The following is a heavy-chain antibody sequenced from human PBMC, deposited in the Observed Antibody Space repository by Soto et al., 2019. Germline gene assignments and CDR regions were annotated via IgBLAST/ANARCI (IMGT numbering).Heavy chain of an antibody. CDR1: GGSISSGGYS. Sequence: SETLSLTCAFSGGSISSGGYSLSWIRQPPGKGLEWIGYIYHSGSTYYNPSLKSRVTILVDRSKNQFSLKLSSVTAADTAVYYCARGEVVALGYWGQGTLVTVSS. V-gene: IGHV4-30-2*01. J-gene: IGHJ4*02. CDR3: ARGEVVALGY. CDR2: IYHSGST. D-gene: IGHD2-15*01.